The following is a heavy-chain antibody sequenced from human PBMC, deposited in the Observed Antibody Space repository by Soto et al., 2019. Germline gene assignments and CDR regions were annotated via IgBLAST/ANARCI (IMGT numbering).Heavy chain of an antibody. Sequence: QVQLVQSGAEVKKPGSSVKVSCKASGGTFSSSPFSWVRQAPGQGLAWMGTIIPIFGSTNYAPRFQGRITISAAEPTGTVYMELTSLRSDDTAVYYCARVFSSAWYEAFDIWGQGTLVTVSS. CDR2: IIPIFGST. V-gene: IGHV1-69*18. CDR1: GGTFSSSP. D-gene: IGHD6-19*01. J-gene: IGHJ3*02. CDR3: ARVFSSAWYEAFDI.